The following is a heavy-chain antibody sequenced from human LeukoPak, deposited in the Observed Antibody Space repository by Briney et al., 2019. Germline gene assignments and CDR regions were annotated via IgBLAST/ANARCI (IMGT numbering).Heavy chain of an antibody. Sequence: SETLSLICTVSGGSISSGGYYWSWIRQHPGKGLEWIGYIYYSGSTYYNPSLKSRVTISVDTSKNQFSLKLSSVTAADTAVYYCARGSVGYSYGYVGYWGQGTLVTVSS. V-gene: IGHV4-31*03. CDR2: IYYSGST. J-gene: IGHJ4*02. D-gene: IGHD5-18*01. CDR1: GGSISSGGYY. CDR3: ARGSVGYSYGYVGY.